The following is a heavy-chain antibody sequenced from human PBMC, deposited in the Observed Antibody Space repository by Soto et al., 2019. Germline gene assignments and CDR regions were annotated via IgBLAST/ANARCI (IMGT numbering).Heavy chain of an antibody. CDR2: IRERRVGK. D-gene: IGHD1-26*01. Sequence: PGGSLRLSCAASGFIFRNFAMSLVRQALRKGLEWISPIRERRVGKYYADSVKGRFTISRERSMNTLYLQMNSLRAGDTAVEYCAKGIKWELPIDYGGQGTLVTVSS. CDR3: AKGIKWELPIDY. CDR1: GFIFRNFA. V-gene: IGHV3-23*01. J-gene: IGHJ4*02.